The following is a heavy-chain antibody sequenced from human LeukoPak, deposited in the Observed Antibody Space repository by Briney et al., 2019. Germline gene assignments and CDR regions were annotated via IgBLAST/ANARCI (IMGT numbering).Heavy chain of an antibody. CDR2: INPSGGST. Sequence: GASVKVSCKASGYTFTSYYMHWVRQAPGQGLDWMGIINPSGGSTSYAQKFQGRVTMTRDTSTSTVYMELSSLRSEDTAVYYCVVTFGELLYFDYWGQGTLVTVSS. D-gene: IGHD3-10*01. J-gene: IGHJ4*02. CDR3: VVTFGELLYFDY. CDR1: GYTFTSYY. V-gene: IGHV1-46*01.